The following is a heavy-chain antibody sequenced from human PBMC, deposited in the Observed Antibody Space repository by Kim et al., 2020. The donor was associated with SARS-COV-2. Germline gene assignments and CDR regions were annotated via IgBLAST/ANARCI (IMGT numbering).Heavy chain of an antibody. CDR3: ARDDSRSRGGFDY. CDR2: INHSGST. D-gene: IGHD3-10*01. J-gene: IGHJ4*02. Sequence: SETLSLTCAVYGGSFSGYYWSWIRQPPGKGLEWIGEINHSGSTNYNPSFKSRVTISVDTSKNQFSLKLSSVTAADTAVYYCARDDSRSRGGFDYWGQGT. V-gene: IGHV4-34*01. CDR1: GGSFSGYY.